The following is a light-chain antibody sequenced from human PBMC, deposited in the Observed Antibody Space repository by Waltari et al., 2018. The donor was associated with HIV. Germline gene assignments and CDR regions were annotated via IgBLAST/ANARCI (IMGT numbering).Light chain of an antibody. CDR2: EAS. CDR1: RGVDNY. CDR3: QQRANWPALT. V-gene: IGKV3-11*01. J-gene: IGKJ4*01. Sequence: EIVLTQSPATLSLSPGEPATLSCRASRGVDNYITWYQQKPGQAPRLLIFEASKRATGIPARFRGGGSGTDFTLTISSLESEDSAVYYCQQRANWPALTFAGGTKVEI.